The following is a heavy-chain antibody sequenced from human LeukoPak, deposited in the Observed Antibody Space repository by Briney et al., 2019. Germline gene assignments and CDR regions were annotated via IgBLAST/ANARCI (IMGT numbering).Heavy chain of an antibody. J-gene: IGHJ3*02. D-gene: IGHD6-19*01. CDR2: ISGSSVYI. Sequence: GGSLILSCASSGFTFSTYSMSWVRQAPGKGLEWVSSISGSSVYIYYADSVKGRFTISRDNANNSLYLQMNSLRAEDAAVYYCARVSVAGSVINAFDIWGQGTVVTVSS. CDR3: ARVSVAGSVINAFDI. V-gene: IGHV3-21*01. CDR1: GFTFSTYS.